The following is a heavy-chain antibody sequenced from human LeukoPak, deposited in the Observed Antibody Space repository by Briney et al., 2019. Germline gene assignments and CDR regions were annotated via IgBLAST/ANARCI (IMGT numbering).Heavy chain of an antibody. CDR1: GFTFSSYG. D-gene: IGHD1-26*01. CDR2: IGYEGSNK. V-gene: IGHV3-30*02. Sequence: PGGSLRLSCAASGFTFSSYGMYWVRQAPGKGLEWVAFIGYEGSNKYYADSVKGRFTISRDNSKNTLYLQMNSLRAEDTAVYYCARDLLMNVFIVGATGQLGYWGQGTLVTVSS. CDR3: ARDLLMNVFIVGATGQLGY. J-gene: IGHJ4*02.